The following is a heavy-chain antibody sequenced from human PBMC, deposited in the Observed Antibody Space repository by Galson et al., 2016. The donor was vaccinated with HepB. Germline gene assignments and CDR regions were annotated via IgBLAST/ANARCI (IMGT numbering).Heavy chain of an antibody. Sequence: SLRLSCAASGFTFDDFVLHWVRQAPGKGLEWVSLISWDGGITFYADSVKGRFTISRDNSKNSLFLQMNSLRTEDTAFYYCAKGTIAAAGGHFEYWGQGTLVTVSS. J-gene: IGHJ4*02. D-gene: IGHD6-13*01. CDR1: GFTFDDFV. CDR3: AKGTIAAAGGHFEY. CDR2: ISWDGGIT. V-gene: IGHV3-43*01.